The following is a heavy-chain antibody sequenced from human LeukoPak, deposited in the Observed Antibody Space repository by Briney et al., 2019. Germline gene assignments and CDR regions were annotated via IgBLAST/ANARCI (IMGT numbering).Heavy chain of an antibody. CDR3: ARLARSGDYAY. CDR1: GGSISNYY. J-gene: IGHJ4*02. CDR2: IYYSGST. D-gene: IGHD4-17*01. Sequence: SQTLSLTCTVSGGSISNYYWSWIRQPPGKGLEWIGYIYYSGSTKYNPSLKSRVTISVDTSKNQFSLRLSSVTAADTAVYYCARLARSGDYAYWGQGTLVTVSS. V-gene: IGHV4-59*01.